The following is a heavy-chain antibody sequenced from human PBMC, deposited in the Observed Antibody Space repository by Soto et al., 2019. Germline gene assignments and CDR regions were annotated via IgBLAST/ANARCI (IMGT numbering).Heavy chain of an antibody. J-gene: IGHJ4*02. D-gene: IGHD3-22*01. V-gene: IGHV4-31*03. CDR2: IYYSGST. CDR3: ARSDNYCDSSGYYPFYS. Sequence: PSETLSLTCTVSGGSISSGGYYWSWIRQHPGKGLEWIGYIYYSGSTYYNPSLKSRVTISVDTSKNQFSLKLSSVTAADTAVYYCARSDNYCDSSGYYPFYSWGQGTLVTVSS. CDR1: GGSISSGGYY.